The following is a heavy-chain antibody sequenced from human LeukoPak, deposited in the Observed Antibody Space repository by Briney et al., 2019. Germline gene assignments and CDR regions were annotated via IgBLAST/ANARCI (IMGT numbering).Heavy chain of an antibody. CDR2: VSSSGNII. CDR3: ARGQWQFDL. J-gene: IGHJ5*02. CDR1: GFILSDYD. D-gene: IGHD6-19*01. V-gene: IGHV3-48*03. Sequence: GGSLRLSCAASGFILSDYDINWVRQAPGKGLEWVSYVSSSGNIIYYADSVKGRFTISRDNAKNSLYLQMSSLRADDTAVYYCARGQWQFDLWGQGTLVTVSS.